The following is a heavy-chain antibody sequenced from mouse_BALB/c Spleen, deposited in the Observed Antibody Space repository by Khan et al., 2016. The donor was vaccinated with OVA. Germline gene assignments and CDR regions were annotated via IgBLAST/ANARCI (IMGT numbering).Heavy chain of an antibody. CDR1: GYTFTSYW. J-gene: IGHJ4*01. V-gene: IGHV1S41*01. Sequence: DLVKPGTSVKLSCKASGYTFTSYWINWIKQRPGQGLEWIGRIGPGSSNTYYNEMFKGKAALTVDTSSSIAYIQLSSLSSEDSAVYFWARGNYYGRSCYAMDYWGQGTAVTVSS. CDR2: IGPGSSNT. D-gene: IGHD1-1*01. CDR3: ARGNYYGRSCYAMDY.